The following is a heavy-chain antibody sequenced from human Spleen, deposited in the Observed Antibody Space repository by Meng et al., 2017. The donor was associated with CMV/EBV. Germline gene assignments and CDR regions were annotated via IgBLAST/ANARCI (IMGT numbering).Heavy chain of an antibody. CDR2: ISSSGSTI. V-gene: IGHV3-11*04. CDR1: GFTFSDYY. D-gene: IGHD3-22*01. J-gene: IGHJ4*02. Sequence: GGSLRLSCAASGFTFSDYYMSWIRQAPGKGLEWVSYISSSGSTIYYADSVKGRFTVSRDNARNSLYLQMNSLRAEDTAVYYCARASGYYRTSSYYFDYWGQGALVTVSS. CDR3: ARASGYYRTSSYYFDY.